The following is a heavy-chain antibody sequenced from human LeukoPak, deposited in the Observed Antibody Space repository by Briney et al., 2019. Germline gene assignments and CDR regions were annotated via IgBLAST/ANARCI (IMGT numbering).Heavy chain of an antibody. J-gene: IGHJ4*02. Sequence: GGSLRLSCAASGFTFSNYWMTWVRQAPGKGLEWVEWVANIKYDGSEIYYIDSVKGRFTISRDNAKNSLYLQMNSLRAEDTAVYYCARKWHRVTTQTPNFDYWGQGTLVTVSS. CDR3: ARKWHRVTTQTPNFDY. CDR1: GFTFSNYW. V-gene: IGHV3-7*01. D-gene: IGHD4-17*01. CDR2: IKYDGSEI.